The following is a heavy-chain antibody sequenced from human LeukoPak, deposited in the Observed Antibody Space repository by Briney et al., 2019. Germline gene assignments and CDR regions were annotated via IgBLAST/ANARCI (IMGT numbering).Heavy chain of an antibody. CDR2: IYYSGST. V-gene: IGHV4-61*01. D-gene: IGHD6-13*01. CDR3: ARDWAAGLLFDY. J-gene: IGHJ4*02. CDR1: GGSLRSSSYI. Sequence: SETLSLTCTVSGGSLRSSSYIWGWIRQPPGKGLEWIGYIYYSGSTNYNPSLKSRVTISVDTSKNQFSLKLSSVTAADTAVYYCARDWAAGLLFDYWGQGTLVTVSS.